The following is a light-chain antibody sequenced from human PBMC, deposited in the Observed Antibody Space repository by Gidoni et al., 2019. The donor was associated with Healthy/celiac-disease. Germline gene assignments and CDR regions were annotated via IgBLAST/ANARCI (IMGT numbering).Light chain of an antibody. Sequence: QSALTHPPSLSGSPSQSITISCTGTSIDVGGYNYVSWYQQHPGKAPKLMIYDVSNRPSGVSNRFSGSKSGNTASLTISGLQAEDEADYYCSSYTSSSTVFGTGTKVTVL. J-gene: IGLJ1*01. CDR2: DVS. V-gene: IGLV2-14*03. CDR1: SIDVGGYNY. CDR3: SSYTSSSTV.